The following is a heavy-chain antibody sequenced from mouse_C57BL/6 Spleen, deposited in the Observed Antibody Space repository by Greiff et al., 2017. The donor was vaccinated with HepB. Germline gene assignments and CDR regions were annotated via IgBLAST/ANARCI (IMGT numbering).Heavy chain of an antibody. D-gene: IGHD1-1*01. CDR3: ARFDYYGSSPYAMDY. CDR1: GYSFTDYN. Sequence: EVQLQQSGPELVKPGASVKISCKASGYSFTDYNMNWVKQSNGKSLEWIGVINPNYGTTSYNQKFKGKATLTVDQSSSTAYMQLNSLTSEDSAVYYWARFDYYGSSPYAMDYWGQGTSVTVSS. J-gene: IGHJ4*01. CDR2: INPNYGTT. V-gene: IGHV1-39*01.